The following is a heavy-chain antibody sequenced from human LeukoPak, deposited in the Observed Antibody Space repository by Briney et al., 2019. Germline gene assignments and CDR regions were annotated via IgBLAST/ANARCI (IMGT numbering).Heavy chain of an antibody. Sequence: GGSLRLSCAASGFTFSSYEMNWVRQAPGKGLEWVANIKQDGSEKYYVDSVKGRFTISRDNAKNSLYLQMNSLRAEDTAVYYCTRSKEGGFDSWGQGTLVTVSS. CDR1: GFTFSSYE. CDR2: IKQDGSEK. V-gene: IGHV3-7*01. D-gene: IGHD1-26*01. CDR3: TRSKEGGFDS. J-gene: IGHJ4*02.